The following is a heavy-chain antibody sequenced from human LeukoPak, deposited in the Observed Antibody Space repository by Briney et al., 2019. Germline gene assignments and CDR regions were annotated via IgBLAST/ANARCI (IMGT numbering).Heavy chain of an antibody. CDR2: IFYTGST. J-gene: IGHJ5*02. CDR3: ATLVFLGSESPDKSRDNWFDP. CDR1: GDSISSYH. Sequence: SETLSLTCTVSGDSISSYHWSWLRRFPGKGLEWIGYIFYTGSTKYNPSLKSRVTISVDTSKNQFSLKLNSVTAADTAVYYCATLVFLGSESPDKSRDNWFDPWGQGTLVTVSS. D-gene: IGHD3-10*02. V-gene: IGHV4-59*01.